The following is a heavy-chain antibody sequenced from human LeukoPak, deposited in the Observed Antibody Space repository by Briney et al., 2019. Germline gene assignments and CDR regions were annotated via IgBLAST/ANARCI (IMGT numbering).Heavy chain of an antibody. CDR1: GFTFNNYE. V-gene: IGHV3-21*01. D-gene: IGHD3/OR15-3a*01. J-gene: IGHJ4*02. CDR3: ARDLRDWTASPYL. CDR2: ISKNSNYI. Sequence: GGSLRLSCAASGFTFNNYEMNWARQAPGKGLEWVSSISKNSNYIYYADSVNGRFTISRDNAKNSLYLQMNSLRAEDTAVYYCARDLRDWTASPYLWGQGTLVTVSS.